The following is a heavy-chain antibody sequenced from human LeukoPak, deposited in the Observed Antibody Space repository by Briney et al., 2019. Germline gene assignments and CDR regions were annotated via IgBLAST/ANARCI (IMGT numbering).Heavy chain of an antibody. Sequence: GASVKVSCKASGYTFTSYYMHWVRQAPGQGLEWMGIINPSGGSTSYAQKFQGRVTMTRDTSTSTVYMELSSLRSEDTAVYYCARANYDILTGYRWDYWGQGTLVTVSS. V-gene: IGHV1-46*01. CDR2: INPSGGST. J-gene: IGHJ4*02. D-gene: IGHD3-9*01. CDR1: GYTFTSYY. CDR3: ARANYDILTGYRWDY.